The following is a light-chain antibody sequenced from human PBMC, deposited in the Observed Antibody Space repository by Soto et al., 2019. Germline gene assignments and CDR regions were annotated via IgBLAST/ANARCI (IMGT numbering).Light chain of an antibody. CDR1: QAIRTW. CDR3: QHANSFPRT. Sequence: DIQMTQSPSSVSASVGDRVTITCRASQAIRTWLVWYQQKPWKAPKLLIYAASNLQTGVPSRFSGSGSGTDFTLTISSLQPEDFAPYYCQHANSFPRTFGQGTKVESK. V-gene: IGKV1D-12*01. CDR2: AAS. J-gene: IGKJ1*01.